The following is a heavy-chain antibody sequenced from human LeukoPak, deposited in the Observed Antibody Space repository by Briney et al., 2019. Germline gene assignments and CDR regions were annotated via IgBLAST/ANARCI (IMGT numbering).Heavy chain of an antibody. D-gene: IGHD3-22*01. J-gene: IGHJ6*03. Sequence: ESGPTLVNPTQTLTLTCTFSGFSLSTSGMRVSWIRRPPGKALEWLARIDWDDDKFYSTSLKTKLTISKDTSKNQVVLTMTNMDPVDTATYYCARMALDSSGYYYYYYMDVWGTGTTVTVSS. CDR1: GFSLSTSGMR. CDR2: IDWDDDK. V-gene: IGHV2-70*04. CDR3: ARMALDSSGYYYYYYMDV.